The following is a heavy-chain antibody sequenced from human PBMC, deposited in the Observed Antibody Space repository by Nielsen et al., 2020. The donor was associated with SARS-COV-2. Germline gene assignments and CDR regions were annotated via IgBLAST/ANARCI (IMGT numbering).Heavy chain of an antibody. Sequence: SETLSLTCTVYGGSFSGYYWSWIRQPPGKGLEWIGEINHSGSTNYNPSLKSRVTISVDTSKNQFSLKLSSVTAADTAVYYCARRAYYYGSGIVWGQGTLVTVSS. CDR2: INHSGST. D-gene: IGHD3-10*01. CDR1: GGSFSGYY. J-gene: IGHJ4*02. CDR3: ARRAYYYGSGIV. V-gene: IGHV4-34*01.